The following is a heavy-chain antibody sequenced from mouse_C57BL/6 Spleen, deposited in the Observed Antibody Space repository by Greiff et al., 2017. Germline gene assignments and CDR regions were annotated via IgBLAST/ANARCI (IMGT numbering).Heavy chain of an antibody. CDR3: ARGGNSYAMDY. V-gene: IGHV1-80*01. D-gene: IGHD2-1*01. CDR1: GYAFSSYW. Sequence: VKLQQSGAELVKPGASVKISCKASGYAFSSYWMNWVKQRPGKGLEWIGQIYPGDGETNYNGKFKGKATLTADKSSSTAYMQLSSLTSEDSAVYFCARGGNSYAMDYWGQGTSVTVSS. J-gene: IGHJ4*01. CDR2: IYPGDGET.